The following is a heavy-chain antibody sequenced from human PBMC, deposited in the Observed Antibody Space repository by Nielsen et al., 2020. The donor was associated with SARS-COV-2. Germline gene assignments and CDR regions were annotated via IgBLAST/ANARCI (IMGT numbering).Heavy chain of an antibody. J-gene: IGHJ1*01. CDR1: GGSISSGGYY. Sequence: SETLSLTCTVSGGSISSGGYYWSWIRQHPGKGLEWIGYIYYSGSTYYNPSLKSRVTISVGTSKNQFSLKLSSVTAADTAVYYCARDKGSGTIQHWGQGTLVTVSS. V-gene: IGHV4-31*03. D-gene: IGHD3-3*01. CDR2: IYYSGST. CDR3: ARDKGSGTIQH.